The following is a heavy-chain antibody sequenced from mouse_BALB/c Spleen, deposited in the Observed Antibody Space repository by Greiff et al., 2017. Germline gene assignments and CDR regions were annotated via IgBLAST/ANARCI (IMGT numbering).Heavy chain of an antibody. J-gene: IGHJ2*01. D-gene: IGHD1-1*01. CDR1: GYTFTSYV. Sequence: EVQLQQSGPELVKPGASVKMSCKASGYTFTSYVMHWVKQKPGQGLEWIGYINPYNDGTKYNEKFKGKATLTSDKSSSTAYMELSSLTSEDSAVYYCASYYYGSSYYFDYWGQGTTLTVSS. V-gene: IGHV1-14*01. CDR3: ASYYYGSSYYFDY. CDR2: INPYNDGT.